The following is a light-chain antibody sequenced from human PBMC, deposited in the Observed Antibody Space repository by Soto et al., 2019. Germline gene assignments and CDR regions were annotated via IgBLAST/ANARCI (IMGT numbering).Light chain of an antibody. CDR3: NSYTSKNTYG. V-gene: IGLV2-14*03. CDR1: SSDVGAFNY. Sequence: QSVLTQPASVSGSPGQAITISCSGTSSDVGAFNYVSWYQQHPGKAPKLMIYDVSNRPSGVSNRFSGSKSGNTASLTISGLRAEDEAAYYCNSYTSKNTYGFGTGTKLTGL. J-gene: IGLJ1*01. CDR2: DVS.